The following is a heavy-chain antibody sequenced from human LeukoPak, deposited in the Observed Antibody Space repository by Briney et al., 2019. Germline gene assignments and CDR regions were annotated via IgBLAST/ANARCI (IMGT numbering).Heavy chain of an antibody. CDR2: ISDGGDST. V-gene: IGHV3-23*01. CDR1: GFPFSTYA. Sequence: GGTLRLSCAASGFPFSTYAMSWVRQAPGMRLEWVSSISDGGDSTHYADSVEGRFTISRDNSKNTLYLQMNSVRAEDTALDYCVKFLLPYLAGGMGSRWGRGTLVSVFS. D-gene: IGHD3-10*01. J-gene: IGHJ4*02. CDR3: VKFLLPYLAGGMGSR.